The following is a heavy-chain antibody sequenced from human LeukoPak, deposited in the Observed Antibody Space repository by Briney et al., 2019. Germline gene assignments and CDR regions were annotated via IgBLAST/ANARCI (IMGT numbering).Heavy chain of an antibody. D-gene: IGHD3-22*01. CDR1: GGTFSSYA. J-gene: IGHJ4*02. Sequence: ASVKVSCKASGGTFSSYAISWVRQAPGQGLEWMGGIIPIFGTANYAQKFQGRVTITTDESPSTAYMELSSLRSEDTAVYYCARAAYYDSSGYLASVFDYWGQGTLVTVSS. CDR2: IIPIFGTA. V-gene: IGHV1-69*05. CDR3: ARAAYYDSSGYLASVFDY.